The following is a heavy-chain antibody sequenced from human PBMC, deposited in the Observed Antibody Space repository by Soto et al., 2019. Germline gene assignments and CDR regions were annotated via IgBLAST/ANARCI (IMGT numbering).Heavy chain of an antibody. CDR1: GGTFSSYA. D-gene: IGHD2-15*01. J-gene: IGHJ4*02. CDR3: ASISCSGGSCYTGRFDY. V-gene: IGHV1-69*13. Sequence: SVKVSCKASGGTFSSYAISWVRQAPGQGLEWMGGIIPIFGTANYAQKFQGRVTTTADESTSTAYMELSSLRSEDTAVYYCASISCSGGSCYTGRFDYWGQGTLVTVSS. CDR2: IIPIFGTA.